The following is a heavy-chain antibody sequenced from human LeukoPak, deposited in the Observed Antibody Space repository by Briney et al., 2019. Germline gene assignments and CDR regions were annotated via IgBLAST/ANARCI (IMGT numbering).Heavy chain of an antibody. D-gene: IGHD3-3*01. J-gene: IGHJ5*02. CDR2: ISGSGGSI. CDR1: GFTFSSYA. V-gene: IGHV3-23*01. CDR3: AKDLRFLEWLLSDWFDP. Sequence: SGGSLRLSCAASGFTFSSYAMSWVRQAPGKGLEWVSAISGSGGSIYYADSVKGRFTISRDNSKNTLYLQMNSLRAEDTAVYYCAKDLRFLEWLLSDWFDPWGQGTLATVSS.